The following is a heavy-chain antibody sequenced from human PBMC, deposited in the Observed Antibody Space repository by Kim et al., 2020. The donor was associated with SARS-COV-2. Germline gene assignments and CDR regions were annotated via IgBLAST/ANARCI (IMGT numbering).Heavy chain of an antibody. D-gene: IGHD1-26*01. Sequence: PPFQGQVTISADKSISTAYLQWSSLKASDTAMYYCARHVGWEPLGGLDYWGQGTLVTVSS. J-gene: IGHJ4*02. V-gene: IGHV5-51*01. CDR3: ARHVGWEPLGGLDY.